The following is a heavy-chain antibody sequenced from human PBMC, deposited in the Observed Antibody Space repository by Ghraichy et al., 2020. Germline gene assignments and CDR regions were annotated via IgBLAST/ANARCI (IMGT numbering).Heavy chain of an antibody. CDR2: IRYDGSNK. D-gene: IGHD3-9*01. V-gene: IGHV3-30*02. J-gene: IGHJ6*02. Sequence: GGSLRLSCAASGFTFSSYGMHWVRQAPGKGLEWVAFIRYDGSNKYYADSVKGRFTISRDNSKNTLYLQMNSLRAEDTAVYYCAKVLSNYDILTGYYYYYGMDVWGQGTTVTVSS. CDR1: GFTFSSYG. CDR3: AKVLSNYDILTGYYYYYGMDV.